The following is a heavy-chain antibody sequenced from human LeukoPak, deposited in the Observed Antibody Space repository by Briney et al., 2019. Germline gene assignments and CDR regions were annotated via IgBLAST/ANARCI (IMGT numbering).Heavy chain of an antibody. CDR1: GFTFSKYA. CDR3: ARGKYGGYFIDY. Sequence: PGGSLRLSCAASGFTFSKYAMSWVRQAPGKGLVWVSRIKPDGSDTNYADSVKGRFTISRDNAKNAVYLQMNSLRAEDTAVYYCARGKYGGYFIDYWGQGTLVTVSS. D-gene: IGHD5-12*01. J-gene: IGHJ4*02. V-gene: IGHV3-74*01. CDR2: IKPDGSDT.